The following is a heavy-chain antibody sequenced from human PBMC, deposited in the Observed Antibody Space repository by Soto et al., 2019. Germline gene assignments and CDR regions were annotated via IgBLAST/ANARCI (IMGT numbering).Heavy chain of an antibody. CDR3: ARKSDSSPVPEADGV. J-gene: IGHJ4*02. Sequence: EVQLVETGGGLIQPGGSLRLSCAASGFSVGSNYMTWVRQSPGKGLEWVSLIYSNCDTDYADSVKGRFSISRDNFKNTLYLQMNNRRAEDTAVYHCARKSDSSPVPEADGVWGRGTLVTVSS. V-gene: IGHV3-53*02. D-gene: IGHD2-8*01. CDR2: IYSNCDT. CDR1: GFSVGSNY.